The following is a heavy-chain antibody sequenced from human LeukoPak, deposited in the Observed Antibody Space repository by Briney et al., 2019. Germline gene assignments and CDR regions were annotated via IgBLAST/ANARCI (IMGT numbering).Heavy chain of an antibody. CDR2: IAHDGSEK. J-gene: IGHJ6*03. CDR3: ARGGLYYYYYMDV. V-gene: IGHV3-7*03. Sequence: GGSLRLSCAVSGFTFSSYWMSWVRQAPGKGLEWVANIAHDGSEKYYVDSVRGRFDISRDNAKNSLYLQMNSLRAEDTAVYYCARGGLYYYYYMDVWGKGTTVTVSS. CDR1: GFTFSSYW.